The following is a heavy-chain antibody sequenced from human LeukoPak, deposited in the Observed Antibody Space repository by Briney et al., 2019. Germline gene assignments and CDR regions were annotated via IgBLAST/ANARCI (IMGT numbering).Heavy chain of an antibody. V-gene: IGHV4-59*08. D-gene: IGHD3-9*01. Sequence: TSETLSLTCTASGGSISSYYWSWVRQPPGKGLEWIGYIHNSGNSNYNRSLKSRVTISVDTSKNQFSLKLSSVTAADTAVYYCARGRYDTLTGYGYYFDYWGQGTLVTVSS. CDR1: GGSISSYY. CDR3: ARGRYDTLTGYGYYFDY. CDR2: IHNSGNS. J-gene: IGHJ4*02.